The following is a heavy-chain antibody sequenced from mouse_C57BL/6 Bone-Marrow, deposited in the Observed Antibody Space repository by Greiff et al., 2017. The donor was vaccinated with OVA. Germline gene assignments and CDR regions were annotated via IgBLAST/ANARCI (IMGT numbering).Heavy chain of an antibody. Sequence: QVQLQQSGAELVKPGASVKLSCKASGYTFTSYWMQWVKQRPGQGLEWIGEIDPSDSYTNYNQKFKGKATLTVDTSSSTAYMQLSSLTSESSAVYCCARRRNYDYDVWFAYWGQGTLVTVSA. CDR1: GYTFTSYW. J-gene: IGHJ3*01. V-gene: IGHV1-50*01. CDR3: ARRRNYDYDVWFAY. D-gene: IGHD2-4*01. CDR2: IDPSDSYT.